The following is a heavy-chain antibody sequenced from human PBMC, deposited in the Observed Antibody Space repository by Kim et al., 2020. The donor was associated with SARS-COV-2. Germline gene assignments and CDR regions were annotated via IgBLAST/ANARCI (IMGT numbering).Heavy chain of an antibody. V-gene: IGHV4-34*01. J-gene: IGHJ6*03. CDR1: GGSFSGYY. D-gene: IGHD3-3*01. CDR2: INHSGST. CDR3: ARGATIFGVDTASYYYYYMDV. Sequence: SETLSLTCAVYGGSFSGYYWSWIRQPPGKGLEWIGEINHSGSTNYNPSLKSRVTISVDTSKNQFSLKLSSVTAADTAGYYCARGATIFGVDTASYYYYYMDVWGKGTTVTVSS.